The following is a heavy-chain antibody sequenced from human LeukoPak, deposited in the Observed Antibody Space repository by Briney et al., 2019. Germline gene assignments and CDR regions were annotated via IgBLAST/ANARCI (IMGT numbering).Heavy chain of an antibody. J-gene: IGHJ5*02. D-gene: IGHD3-3*01. CDR2: INHSGST. Sequence: SETLSPTCAVYGGSFSGYYWSWIRQPPGKGLEWIGEINHSGSTNYNPSLKSRVTISVDTSKNQFSLKLSSVTAADTAVYYCARGPMITIFEGWFDPWGQGTLVTVSS. V-gene: IGHV4-34*01. CDR1: GGSFSGYY. CDR3: ARGPMITIFEGWFDP.